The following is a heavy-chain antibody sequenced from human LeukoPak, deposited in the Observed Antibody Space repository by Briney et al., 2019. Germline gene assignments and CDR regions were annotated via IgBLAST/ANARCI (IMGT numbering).Heavy chain of an antibody. Sequence: PSETLSLTCSVSGFSISSGQIWALCRQPPARPMERTRAIDHARNTYYSPSFKRRARLSVDTSKNQFSLKLRSVTAEDTSVYYFARDHDVRDWHLDYWGQGTLVAVSS. J-gene: IGHJ4*02. CDR2: IDHARNT. CDR3: ARDHDVRDWHLDY. D-gene: IGHD2-21*02. CDR1: GFSISSGQI. V-gene: IGHV4-38-2*02.